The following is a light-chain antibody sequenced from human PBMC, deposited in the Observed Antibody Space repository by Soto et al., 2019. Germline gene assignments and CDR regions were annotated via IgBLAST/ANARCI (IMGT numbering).Light chain of an antibody. CDR3: QEYNSHLLT. V-gene: IGKV1-5*03. J-gene: IGKJ4*01. Sequence: DIQVTQSPSTLSASVGDRVTITCRASQSIDIWLAWYQQRPGRAPKLLIYKASSLESEVPSRFGGSGSGTEFILTISSLQPDDFATYYCQEYNSHLLTFGRGTRVEIK. CDR1: QSIDIW. CDR2: KAS.